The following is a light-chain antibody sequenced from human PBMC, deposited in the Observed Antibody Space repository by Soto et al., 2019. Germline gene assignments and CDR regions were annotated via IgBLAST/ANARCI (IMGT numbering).Light chain of an antibody. CDR2: AAS. V-gene: IGKV1-39*01. J-gene: IGKJ2*01. CDR1: QNISTY. CDR3: EPSSDSPYS. Sequence: DIQMTPSPSSLSASVGDRVTITCRARQNISTYLNWYQQNPGKAPKLLIYAASSLQSGVPSRFSGRGPGTDFTLAISSLQPEDCATSYCEPSSDSPYSFGKGTKLEIK.